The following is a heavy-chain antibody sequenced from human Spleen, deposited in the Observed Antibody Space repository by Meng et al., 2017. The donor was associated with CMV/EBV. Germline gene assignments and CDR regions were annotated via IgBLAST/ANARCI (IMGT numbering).Heavy chain of an antibody. CDR2: VYYTGST. J-gene: IGHJ6*02. CDR1: GGSIRSHY. CDR3: ARMFLMFRGVHNPYGMDV. D-gene: IGHD3-10*01. V-gene: IGHV4-59*11. Sequence: GSLRLSCTVSGGSIRSHYWSWIRQPPGKGLEWIGYVYYTGSTYYSPSLKSRVTMSVDTTKNQFSLRLSSVTAADTAVYYCARMFLMFRGVHNPYGMDVWGQGTTVTVSS.